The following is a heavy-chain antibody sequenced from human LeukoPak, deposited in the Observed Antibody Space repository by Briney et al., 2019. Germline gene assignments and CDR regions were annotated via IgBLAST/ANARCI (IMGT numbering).Heavy chain of an antibody. CDR1: GGSISSSSYY. V-gene: IGHV4-39*01. CDR2: IYYSGST. J-gene: IGHJ4*02. D-gene: IGHD3-22*01. CDR3: ARHMATGYYDSSGPAY. Sequence: SETLSLTCTVSGGSISSSSYYWGWIRQPPGKGLEWIGSIYYSGSTYYNPSLKSRVTISVDTSKNQFSQKLSSVTAADTAVYYCARHMATGYYDSSGPAYWGQGTLVTVSS.